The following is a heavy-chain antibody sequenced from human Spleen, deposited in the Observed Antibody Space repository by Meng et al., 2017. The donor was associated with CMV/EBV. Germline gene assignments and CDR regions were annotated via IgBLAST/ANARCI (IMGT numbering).Heavy chain of an antibody. Sequence: GGSLRLSCAASGFTFRTYAMVWVRQAPGKGLEWVASIQNDGSEKHHSDSVKGRFTISRDNSKNTLYLQMNSLRPEDTAMYYCAKGSDFWSGYFDYWGQGTLVTVSS. V-gene: IGHV3-30*02. CDR1: GFTFRTYA. CDR2: IQNDGSEK. J-gene: IGHJ4*02. CDR3: AKGSDFWSGYFDY. D-gene: IGHD3-3*01.